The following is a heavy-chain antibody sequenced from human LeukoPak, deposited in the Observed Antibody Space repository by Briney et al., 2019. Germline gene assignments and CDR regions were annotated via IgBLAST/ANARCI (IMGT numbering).Heavy chain of an antibody. Sequence: SETLSLTCTVSGGSISSGGYYWSWIRQPAGKGLEWIGRIYTSGSTNYNPSLKSRVTISVDTSKNQFSLKLSSVTAADTAVYYCARDDYYMDVWGKGTTATVSS. CDR2: IYTSGST. J-gene: IGHJ6*03. CDR3: ARDDYYMDV. CDR1: GGSISSGGYY. V-gene: IGHV4-61*02.